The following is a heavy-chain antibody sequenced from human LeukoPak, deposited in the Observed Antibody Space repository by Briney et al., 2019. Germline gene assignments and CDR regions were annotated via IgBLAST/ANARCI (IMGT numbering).Heavy chain of an antibody. CDR3: ARGGTTYFTGSGTHP. J-gene: IGHJ5*02. CDR2: ISRRGTT. Sequence: AGTLCLTCAVSGGSFSGYFWNWIRQSPGRGLEWIGEISRRGTTYYHPALERRLTISLDTSQNHFSLTLTSVTAADTAVYFCARGGTTYFTGSGTHPWGQGTLVTVSS. V-gene: IGHV4-34*01. CDR1: GGSFSGYF. D-gene: IGHD3-10*01.